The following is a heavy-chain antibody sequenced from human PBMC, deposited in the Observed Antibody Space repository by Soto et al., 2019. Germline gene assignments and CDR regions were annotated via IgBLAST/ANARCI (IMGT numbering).Heavy chain of an antibody. J-gene: IGHJ4*02. Sequence: ASVKVSCKVSGYTLTELSMHWVRQAPGKGLEWMGGFDPEDGETIYAQKFQGRVTMTEDTSTDTAYMELSSLRFEDTAVYYCATDPRGYDILTGYYRDYWGQGTLVTVSS. CDR1: GYTLTELS. D-gene: IGHD3-9*01. CDR3: ATDPRGYDILTGYYRDY. CDR2: FDPEDGET. V-gene: IGHV1-24*01.